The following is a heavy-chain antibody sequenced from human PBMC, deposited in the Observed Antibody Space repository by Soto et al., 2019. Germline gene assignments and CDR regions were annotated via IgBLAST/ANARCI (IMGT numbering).Heavy chain of an antibody. V-gene: IGHV3-23*01. Sequence: EVQLLEPGGGLVQPGGSLRLSCAAFGFTFSSYAMSWVRQAPGKGLEGVSAISGKGGSTYYADSVKGRFTISRDNSKNTLYLQMNSLRAEDTAVYYCAKKVGRAPTAVDYWGQGTLVTVSS. CDR1: GFTFSSYA. CDR3: AKKVGRAPTAVDY. J-gene: IGHJ4*02. CDR2: ISGKGGST.